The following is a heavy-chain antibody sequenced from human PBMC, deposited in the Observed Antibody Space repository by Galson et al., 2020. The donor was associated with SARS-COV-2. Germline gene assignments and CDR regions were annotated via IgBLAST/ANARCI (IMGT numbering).Heavy chain of an antibody. CDR2: IKPDGSDK. V-gene: IGHV3-7*04. Sequence: ESLKISCVGSGFTFSSHWMSWVRQAPGKGLEWVADIKPDGSDKYYVDSVKGRFTIARDNAKNSVHLQINSLGAEDTAVYYCARGHWGRDYWGQGTLVTVSS. CDR3: ARGHWGRDY. CDR1: GFTFSSHW. J-gene: IGHJ4*02. D-gene: IGHD7-27*01.